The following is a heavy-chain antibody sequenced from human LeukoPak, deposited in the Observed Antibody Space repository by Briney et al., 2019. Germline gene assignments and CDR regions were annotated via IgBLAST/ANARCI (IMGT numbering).Heavy chain of an antibody. CDR1: GFTFSSYSMN. D-gene: IGHD3-3*01. V-gene: IGHV4-39*01. J-gene: IGHJ4*02. CDR3: ASLYDFWSGYPNY. CDR2: IYYSGST. Sequence: PGGSLRLSCAASGFTFSSYSMNWVRQPPGKGLEWIGSIYYSGSTYYNPSLKSRVTISVDTSKNQFSLKLSSVTAADTAVYYCASLYDFWSGYPNYWGQGTLVTVSS.